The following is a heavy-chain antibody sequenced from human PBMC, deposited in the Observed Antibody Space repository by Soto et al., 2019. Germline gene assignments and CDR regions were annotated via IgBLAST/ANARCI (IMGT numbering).Heavy chain of an antibody. J-gene: IGHJ4*02. CDR3: ARGTLYGLDY. Sequence: QVQLQQWGAGLLKPSETLSLTCAVYGGSFSGYYWSWIRQPPGKGLEWIGEINHRGSTNYNPSLKSRVTISVDTSKNQFSLKLSSVTAADTAVYYCARGTLYGLDYWGQGTLVTVSS. V-gene: IGHV4-34*01. CDR2: INHRGST. CDR1: GGSFSGYY. D-gene: IGHD4-17*01.